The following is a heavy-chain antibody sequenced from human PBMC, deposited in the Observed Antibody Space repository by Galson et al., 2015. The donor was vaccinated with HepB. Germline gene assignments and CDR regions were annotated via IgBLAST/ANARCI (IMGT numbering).Heavy chain of an antibody. CDR1: GFTFSICD. V-gene: IGHV3-48*02. CDR3: ARDPPGEEDFDY. J-gene: IGHJ4*02. CDR2: ISSSSTAI. D-gene: IGHD4-17*01. Sequence: SLRLSCATSGFTFSICDMNWVRQAPGKGLEWVSYISSSSTAIYYADSVKGRFTISRDNAKNSLFLHMNSLRDEDTAVYYCARDPPGEEDFDYWGQGILVTVSS.